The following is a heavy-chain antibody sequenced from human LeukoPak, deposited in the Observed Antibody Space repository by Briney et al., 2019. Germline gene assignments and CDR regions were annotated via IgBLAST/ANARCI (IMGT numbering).Heavy chain of an antibody. CDR3: ARDSDRFAYYDSGAYYAKDFDY. J-gene: IGHJ4*02. Sequence: ASVKVSCKASSYTFTSYGISWVRQAPGQGLEWMGWINAYNGNTNFAQKFQGRVTMTTDTSTNTAYMNLESLRFDDTAVYYCARDSDRFAYYDSGAYYAKDFDYWGQGTLVTVSS. D-gene: IGHD3-22*01. CDR1: SYTFTSYG. CDR2: INAYNGNT. V-gene: IGHV1-18*01.